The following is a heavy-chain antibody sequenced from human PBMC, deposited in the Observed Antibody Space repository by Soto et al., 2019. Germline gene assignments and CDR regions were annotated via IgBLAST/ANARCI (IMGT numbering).Heavy chain of an antibody. J-gene: IGHJ3*02. CDR3: AKDSEENGDYAFDI. CDR2: ISGSGSST. CDR1: GFTFSSYA. Sequence: GGSLRLSCAASGFTFSSYAMSWVRQAPGKGLEWVSAISGSGSSTYYADSVKGRFTTSRDNSKNTLYLQVNSLRAEDTAVYYCAKDSEENGDYAFDIWGQGTMVTVSS. V-gene: IGHV3-23*01. D-gene: IGHD3-10*01.